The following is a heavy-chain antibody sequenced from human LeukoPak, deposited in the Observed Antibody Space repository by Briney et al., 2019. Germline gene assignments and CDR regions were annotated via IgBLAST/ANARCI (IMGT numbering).Heavy chain of an antibody. V-gene: IGHV3-30-3*01. D-gene: IGHD3-22*01. CDR2: ISYDGSNK. J-gene: IGHJ4*02. CDR1: GFTFSSYA. CDR3: ARGRYYYDSSGYYLN. Sequence: GGSLRLSCAASGFTFSSYAMHWVRQAPGKGLEWVAVISYDGSNKYYADSVKGRFTISRDNSKNTLYLQMNSLRAEDTAVYYCARGRYYYDSSGYYLNWGQGTLVTVSS.